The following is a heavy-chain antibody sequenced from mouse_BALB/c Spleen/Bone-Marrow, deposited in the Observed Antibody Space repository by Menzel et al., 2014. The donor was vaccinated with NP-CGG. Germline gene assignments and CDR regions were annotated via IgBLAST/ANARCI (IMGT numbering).Heavy chain of an antibody. CDR2: INPSTGYT. CDR1: GYTFTSYW. CDR3: ARSPHYYDLDY. V-gene: IGHV1-7*01. D-gene: IGHD1-2*01. Sequence: VQRVESGAELAKPGASVKMSCKASGYTFTSYWMRWVKQRPGQGLEWIGYINPSTGYTEYNQKFKDKATLTADKSSSTAYMQLSSLTSEDSAVYYCARSPHYYDLDYWGQGTTLTVSS. J-gene: IGHJ2*01.